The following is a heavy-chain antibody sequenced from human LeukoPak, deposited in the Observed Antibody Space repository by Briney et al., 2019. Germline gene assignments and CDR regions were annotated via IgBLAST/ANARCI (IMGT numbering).Heavy chain of an antibody. J-gene: IGHJ4*02. CDR3: ARLGGGTGGYFDF. V-gene: IGHV4-39*01. CDR1: DGSISSSSSY. CDR2: IYYRGNA. Sequence: PSETLSLTCTVSDGSISSSSSYWGWIRQPPGKGLEWIGSIYYRGNAYYNPSLKSRVTISVDTSKNQFSLKLNSVTAADTAVYYCARLGGGTGGYFDFWGQGTLVTVSS. D-gene: IGHD4-23*01.